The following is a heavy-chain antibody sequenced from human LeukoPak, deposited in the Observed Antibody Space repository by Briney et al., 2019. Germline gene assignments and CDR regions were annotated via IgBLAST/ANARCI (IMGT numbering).Heavy chain of an antibody. Sequence: HPGGSLRLSCAASGFTFGSYGMHWVRQAPGKGLEWVSAISGSGGSTYYADSVKGRFTISRDNSKNTLYLQMNSLRAEDTAVYYCAKDGSYSSSWYDYWGQGTLVTVSS. CDR3: AKDGSYSSSWYDY. J-gene: IGHJ4*02. V-gene: IGHV3-23*01. D-gene: IGHD6-13*01. CDR1: GFTFGSYG. CDR2: ISGSGGST.